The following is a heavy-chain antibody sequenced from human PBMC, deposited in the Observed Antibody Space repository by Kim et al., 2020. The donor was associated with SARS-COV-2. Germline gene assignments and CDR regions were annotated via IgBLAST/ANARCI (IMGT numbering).Heavy chain of an antibody. CDR1: GFTFRAFA. J-gene: IGHJ4*02. CDR2: IVGSGSST. CDR3: AREGGLVDY. V-gene: IGHV3-23*01. D-gene: IGHD3-9*01. Sequence: GGSLRLSCAASGFTFRAFAMSWVRQAPGKGLEWVSVIVGSGSSTYYTDSVKGRFTISRDNSKNTLYLQMNSLRAEDTALYYCAREGGLVDYWGQGTLVT.